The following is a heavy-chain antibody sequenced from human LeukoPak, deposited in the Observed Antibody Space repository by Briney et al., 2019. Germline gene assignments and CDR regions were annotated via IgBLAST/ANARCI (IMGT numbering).Heavy chain of an antibody. J-gene: IGHJ6*03. V-gene: IGHV1-69*06. D-gene: IGHD3-10*01. Sequence: SVKVSCKASGGTFSNYAISWMRQAPGQGLEWMGGIIPIFHTTNYAQKFQGRVTITADKSTNTAYMELSSLKSEDTAVYYCARPRFPYYRLSGPDYYYMDVWGKGTTVTVSS. CDR3: ARPRFPYYRLSGPDYYYMDV. CDR1: GGTFSNYA. CDR2: IIPIFHTT.